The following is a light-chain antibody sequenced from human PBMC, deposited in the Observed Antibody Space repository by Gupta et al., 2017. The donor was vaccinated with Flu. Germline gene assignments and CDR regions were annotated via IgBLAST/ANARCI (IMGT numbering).Light chain of an antibody. Sequence: QTATITCSGDALPRKYAYWYQQKSGQVPVLVIYEDIKRPSGIPDRFSGSSSGTMATLTISGVQAEDEADYYCFSPDGSANYWVFGGGTKLTVL. V-gene: IGLV3-10*01. CDR1: ALPRKY. J-gene: IGLJ3*02. CDR2: EDI. CDR3: FSPDGSANYWV.